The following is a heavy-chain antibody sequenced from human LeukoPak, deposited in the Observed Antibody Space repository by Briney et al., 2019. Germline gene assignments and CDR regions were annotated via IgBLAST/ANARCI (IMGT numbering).Heavy chain of an antibody. V-gene: IGHV1-8*01. Sequence: GASVKVSCKASGYTFTSYDINWVRQATGQGLEWMGWMNPNSGNTGYAQKFQGRVTMTRDMSTTTDYMELSSLRSEDTAVYYCARDEWYGEVAFDIWGQGTMVTVSS. CDR3: ARDEWYGEVAFDI. CDR1: GYTFTSYD. J-gene: IGHJ3*02. D-gene: IGHD4-17*01. CDR2: MNPNSGNT.